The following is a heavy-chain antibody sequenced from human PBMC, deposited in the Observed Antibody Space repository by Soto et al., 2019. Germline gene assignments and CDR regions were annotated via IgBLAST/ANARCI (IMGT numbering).Heavy chain of an antibody. Sequence: KPSETLSLTCSVSGGSINSGDYYWSWIRQSPGKGLEWIGYIYYSGSTYYNPSLKSRSTISIDTSTNQFFLDVDSVTAADTAVYYCARLYTGYEAFDYWGQGTLVTVSS. CDR3: ARLYTGYEAFDY. J-gene: IGHJ4*02. CDR1: GGSINSGDYY. CDR2: IYYSGST. V-gene: IGHV4-30-4*01. D-gene: IGHD5-12*01.